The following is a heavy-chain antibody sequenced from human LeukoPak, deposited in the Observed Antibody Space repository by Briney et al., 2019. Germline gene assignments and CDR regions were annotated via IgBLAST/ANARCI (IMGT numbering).Heavy chain of an antibody. D-gene: IGHD3-16*02. CDR2: ISSSSSYI. V-gene: IGHV3-21*01. CDR3: ASISVGGSYRPGPFDY. J-gene: IGHJ4*02. Sequence: PGGSLRLSCAASGFTFSSYSMNWVRQAPGKGLEWVSSISSSSSYIYYADSVKGRFTISRDNANNSLYLQMNSLRAEDRVVYYCASISVGGSYRPGPFDYWGRGPLVTVP. CDR1: GFTFSSYS.